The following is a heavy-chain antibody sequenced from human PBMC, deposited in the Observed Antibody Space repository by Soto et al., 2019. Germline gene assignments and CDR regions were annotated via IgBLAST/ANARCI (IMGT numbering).Heavy chain of an antibody. D-gene: IGHD3-3*01. CDR3: ARTPILEWLLYDPWWFDP. J-gene: IGHJ5*02. CDR2: INAGNGNT. Sequence: ASVKVSCKASGYTFTSYAMHWVRQAPGQRLEWKGWINAGNGNTKYSQKFQGRVTITRDTSASTAYMELSSLRSEDTAVYYCARTPILEWLLYDPWWFDPWGQGTLVTVSS. CDR1: GYTFTSYA. V-gene: IGHV1-3*01.